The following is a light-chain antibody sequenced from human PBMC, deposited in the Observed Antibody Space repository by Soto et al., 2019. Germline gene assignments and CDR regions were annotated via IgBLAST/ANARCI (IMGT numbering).Light chain of an antibody. CDR2: TAS. J-gene: IGKJ5*01. Sequence: IRVTQSASLLSASIGYRFTIACRASQGISSYLAWYQQKPGKAPNLLIDTASTLQSGVPSRFSGSGSGTDFTLTISSLQPEDFATYSCQQRNSYPGTFGQGTRVEIK. CDR3: QQRNSYPGT. V-gene: IGKV1-9*01. CDR1: QGISSY.